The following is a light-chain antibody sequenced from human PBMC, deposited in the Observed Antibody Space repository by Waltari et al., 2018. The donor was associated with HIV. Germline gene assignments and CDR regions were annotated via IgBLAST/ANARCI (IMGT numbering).Light chain of an antibody. Sequence: EIVLTQSPATLSLSPGKTATLSCTASQSIGSYLAWYQQKPGHAPRLLIYESSNRASGIPARFSGSGSGTDFTLTISSLEPEDFAVYYCHQRSNWPLTFGGGTKVEI. CDR3: HQRSNWPLT. J-gene: IGKJ4*01. CDR2: ESS. V-gene: IGKV3-11*01. CDR1: QSIGSY.